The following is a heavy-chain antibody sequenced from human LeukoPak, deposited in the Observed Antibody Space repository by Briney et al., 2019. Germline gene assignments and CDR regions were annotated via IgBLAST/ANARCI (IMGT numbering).Heavy chain of an antibody. CDR2: IKEDGSEK. J-gene: IGHJ4*02. Sequence: PGGSLRLSCAASGFTFSSYWMSWVRQAPGKGLKWVANIKEDGSEKYYVDSVKGRFTISRDNAKNSLYLQMSGLRAEDTALYYCARTGYFDYWGQGTLVTVSS. CDR1: GFTFSSYW. CDR3: ARTGYFDY. V-gene: IGHV3-7*01.